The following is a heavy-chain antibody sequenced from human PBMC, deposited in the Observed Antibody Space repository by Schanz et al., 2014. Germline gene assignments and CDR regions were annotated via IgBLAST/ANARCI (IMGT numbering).Heavy chain of an antibody. CDR1: GFTFSDYY. J-gene: IGHJ4*02. Sequence: VQLVESGGGLVKPGGSLRLSCAASGFTFSDYYINWVRQAPGKGLEWVANIKEDGSVKDYVDSVKGRFTISRDNAKNSLYLQMTSLRAEDTAVYHCVSSGSYSSYALWGQGTLVTVSS. CDR3: VSSGSYSSYAL. V-gene: IGHV3-7*01. CDR2: IKEDGSVK. D-gene: IGHD3-10*01.